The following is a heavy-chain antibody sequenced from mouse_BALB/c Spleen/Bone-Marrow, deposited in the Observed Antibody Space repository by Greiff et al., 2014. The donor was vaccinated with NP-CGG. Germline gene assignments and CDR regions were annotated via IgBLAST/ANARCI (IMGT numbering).Heavy chain of an antibody. CDR1: GYSFTGYT. V-gene: IGHV1-18*01. CDR2: INPYNGGT. Sequence: EVQLQQSGPELVKPGASMKISCKASGYSFTGYTMNWVRQSHGKNLEWIGLINPYNGGTRYNQKFKGKTTLTVDKSSSTAYMELLSLTSEDPAVYYCARGPPLYYDYGFDYWGQGTTLTVSS. CDR3: ARGPPLYYDYGFDY. D-gene: IGHD2-4*01. J-gene: IGHJ2*01.